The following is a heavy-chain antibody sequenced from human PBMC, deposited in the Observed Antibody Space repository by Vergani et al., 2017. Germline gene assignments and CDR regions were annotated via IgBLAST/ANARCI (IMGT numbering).Heavy chain of an antibody. CDR1: GFTVSSNY. J-gene: IGHJ4*03. CDR2: ISGSGGST. Sequence: EVQLVETGGGLIQPGGSLRLSCAASGFTVSSNYMSWVRQAPGKGLEWVSVISGSGGSTYYADSVKGRFTISRDNSKNTLYLQMNSLRAEDTAVYYCANPQLIDYWGQGTTVTVSS. V-gene: IGHV3-53*02. CDR3: ANPQLIDY. D-gene: IGHD2-2*01.